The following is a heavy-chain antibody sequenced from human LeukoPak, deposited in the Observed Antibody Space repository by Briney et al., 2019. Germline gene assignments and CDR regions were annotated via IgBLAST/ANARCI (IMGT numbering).Heavy chain of an antibody. CDR1: GYTFTSYY. CDR2: INPSGGST. J-gene: IGHJ4*02. CDR3: ARDPQYYYDSSGYQPFDY. Sequence: ASVKASCKASGYTFTSYYMHWVRQAPGQGLEWMGIINPSGGSTSYAQKFQGRVTMTRDTSTSTVYMELSSLRSEDTAVYYCARDPQYYYDSSGYQPFDYWGQGNLVTVSS. V-gene: IGHV1-46*01. D-gene: IGHD3-22*01.